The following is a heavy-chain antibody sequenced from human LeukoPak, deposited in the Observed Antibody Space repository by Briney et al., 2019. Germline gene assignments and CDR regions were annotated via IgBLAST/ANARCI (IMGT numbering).Heavy chain of an antibody. D-gene: IGHD1-1*01. Sequence: GGSLRLSCAASGFTFSNAWMSWVRQAPGKGLEWVGRIKSKTDGGTTDYAAPVKGRFTISRDDSKNTLYLQMNSLKTEDTAVYYCTTGAGWNTAYFDYWGQGTLVTVSS. J-gene: IGHJ4*02. CDR3: TTGAGWNTAYFDY. V-gene: IGHV3-15*01. CDR2: IKSKTDGGTT. CDR1: GFTFSNAW.